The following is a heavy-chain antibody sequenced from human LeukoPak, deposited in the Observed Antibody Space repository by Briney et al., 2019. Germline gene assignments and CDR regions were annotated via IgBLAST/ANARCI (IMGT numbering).Heavy chain of an antibody. D-gene: IGHD1-26*01. Sequence: GGSLRLSCAASGFTVSSNYMSWVRQAPGKGLEWVSVIYSGGSTYYADSVKGRFTISRDNAKNSLYLQMNSLRAEDTAVYYCARMRGYYYYMDVWGKGTTVTVSS. V-gene: IGHV3-66*01. CDR3: ARMRGYYYYMDV. CDR1: GFTVSSNY. CDR2: IYSGGST. J-gene: IGHJ6*03.